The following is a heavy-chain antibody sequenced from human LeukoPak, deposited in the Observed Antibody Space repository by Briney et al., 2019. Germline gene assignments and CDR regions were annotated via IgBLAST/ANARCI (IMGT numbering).Heavy chain of an antibody. V-gene: IGHV4-39*01. J-gene: IGHJ3*02. CDR2: IYYSGST. Sequence: PSETLSLTCSVSGVSIRDSSYYWALIRQPPGKGLEWIGSIYYSGSTYYNPSLQSRVTMSVDTSRIQFSLNLRSVTAADTTTFYCARQVATIYHGFDIWGQGTMITVSS. D-gene: IGHD5-24*01. CDR1: GVSIRDSSYY. CDR3: ARQVATIYHGFDI.